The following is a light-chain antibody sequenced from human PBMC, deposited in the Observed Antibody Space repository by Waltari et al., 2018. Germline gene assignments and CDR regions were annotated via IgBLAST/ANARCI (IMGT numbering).Light chain of an antibody. CDR3: QQYNNWPTT. J-gene: IGKJ1*01. Sequence: EIVMTQSPATLSVSPGERATLSCRATQSVSSNLAWYQQKPGQAPRLLIYGASTRATGIPARLRGSGSGTEFTRTISSLQSEDFAVYYCQQYNNWPTTFGQGTKVEIK. CDR2: GAS. V-gene: IGKV3-15*01. CDR1: QSVSSN.